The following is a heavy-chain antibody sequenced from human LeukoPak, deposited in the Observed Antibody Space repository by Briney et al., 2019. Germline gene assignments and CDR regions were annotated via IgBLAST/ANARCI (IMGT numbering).Heavy chain of an antibody. CDR2: IYYIGST. Sequence: PSETLSLTCTVSGGSISSYYWSWIRQPPGKGLEWIGYIYYIGSTNYNPSLKSRVTISVDTSKNQFSLKLSSVTAADTAVYYAYWGQGTLVTVSS. CDR1: GGSISSYY. J-gene: IGHJ4*02. V-gene: IGHV4-59*08. CDR3: Y.